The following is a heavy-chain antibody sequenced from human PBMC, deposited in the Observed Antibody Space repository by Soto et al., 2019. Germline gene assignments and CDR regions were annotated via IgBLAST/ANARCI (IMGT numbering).Heavy chain of an antibody. J-gene: IGHJ3*01. Sequence: EVQLTESGGGLVKPGGSLRLSCEGSGFNFRNFNMIWVRQAPGKGLEWVSSVSGSSSYIYYADSVKGRFTVSRDNANNLVFLQMNGLRPEDTALYYCARDLRGHYGPWVQGTMVTVSS. CDR1: GFNFRNFN. D-gene: IGHD4-17*01. CDR2: VSGSSSYI. V-gene: IGHV3-21*06. CDR3: ARDLRGHYGP.